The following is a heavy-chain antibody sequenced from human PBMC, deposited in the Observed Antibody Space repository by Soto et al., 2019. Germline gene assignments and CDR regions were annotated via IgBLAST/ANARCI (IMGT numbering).Heavy chain of an antibody. V-gene: IGHV4-38-2*01. J-gene: IGHJ5*02. CDR2: IYHSGST. CDR3: ARINRVTRWFDP. CDR1: AYFISSGYH. Sequence: PSSPLSLTCAFSAYFISSGYHWGWIRQPPGKGLEWIGSIYHSGSTYYNPSLKSRATISVDPSKNQFSLQLSSVTAADTALYYCARINRVTRWFDPWGQGTLVTVSS.